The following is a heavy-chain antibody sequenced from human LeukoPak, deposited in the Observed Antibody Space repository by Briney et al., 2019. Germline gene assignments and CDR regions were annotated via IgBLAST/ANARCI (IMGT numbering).Heavy chain of an antibody. J-gene: IGHJ5*02. CDR1: GFTFSSYG. V-gene: IGHV3-30*02. CDR2: IRYDGSNK. Sequence: GGSLRLSCAASGFTFSSYGMHWVRQAPGKGLERVAFIRYDGSNKYYADSVKGRFTISRDNSKNTLSLQMNSLRVEDTAVYYCTRWSRSPWGQGTLVTVSS. CDR3: TRWSRSP. D-gene: IGHD5-24*01.